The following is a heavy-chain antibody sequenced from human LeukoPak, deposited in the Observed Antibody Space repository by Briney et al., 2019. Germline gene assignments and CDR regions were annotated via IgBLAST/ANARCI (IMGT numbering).Heavy chain of an antibody. CDR1: SGSISSSNYY. D-gene: IGHD2-15*01. Sequence: SQTLSLTCTVSSGSISSSNYYWSWIRQPAGKGLEWLGRISTIGSTNYNPSLNSRVTISIDTSKNQFSLKLSSVTAADTAVYYCARDGCGGSCFHYYYYYMDVWGKGTTVTISS. CDR2: ISTIGST. J-gene: IGHJ6*03. CDR3: ARDGCGGSCFHYYYYYMDV. V-gene: IGHV4-61*02.